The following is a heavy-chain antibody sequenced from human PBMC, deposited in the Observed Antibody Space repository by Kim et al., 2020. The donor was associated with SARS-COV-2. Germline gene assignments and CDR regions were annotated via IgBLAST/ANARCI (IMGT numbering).Heavy chain of an antibody. D-gene: IGHD3-10*01. CDR3: AREVRGFIYDY. V-gene: IGHV1-3*04. CDR2: INTGKGNT. CDR1: GYPFTRDA. Sequence: ASVKVSCKASGYPFTRDAIHWVRQAPGQRPEWMGWINTGKGNTKYSENFQGRVTITRDTSARTAYLELTRLRSEDTAVYYCAREVRGFIYDYWGQGTLVT. J-gene: IGHJ4*02.